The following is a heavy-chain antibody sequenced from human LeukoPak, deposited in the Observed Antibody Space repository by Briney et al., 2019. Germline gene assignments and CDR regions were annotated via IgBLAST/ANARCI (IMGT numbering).Heavy chain of an antibody. CDR2: INSINAV. J-gene: IGHJ4*02. V-gene: IGHV3-48*01. CDR1: GFMFDTYI. Sequence: GGSLRLSCAASGFMFDTYIMTWVRQAPGKGLEWISYINSINAVYYTDSVQGRFNISRDSAKNSLYLQMNSLRVEATAMYYCARVSARGYDYWGRGTLVTVSS. CDR3: ARVSARGYDY. D-gene: IGHD5-18*01.